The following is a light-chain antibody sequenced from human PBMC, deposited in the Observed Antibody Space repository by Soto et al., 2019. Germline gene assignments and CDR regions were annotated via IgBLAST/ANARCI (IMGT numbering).Light chain of an antibody. CDR2: GAS. CDR1: QSVSNN. Sequence: EIVMTQSPATLSVSPGERATLSCRASQSVSNNLAWYQQRPGQAPRLVIHGASTRATDFPARFSGSRSGTDCTLTISSLQPEDVATYYCQQLNSYPLTFSGGTKVDIK. V-gene: IGKV3-15*01. CDR3: QQLNSYPLT. J-gene: IGKJ4*01.